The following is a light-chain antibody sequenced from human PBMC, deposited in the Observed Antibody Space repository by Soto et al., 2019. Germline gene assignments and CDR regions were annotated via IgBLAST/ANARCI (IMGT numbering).Light chain of an antibody. CDR2: DAS. Sequence: ENVLTQSPATLSLSPGDRATLSCRASLSVSSSLAWYQQKPGQAPRLLIFDASTRATGIPARFSGSASGTDFTLTISSLEPEDFAVYYCQQRNNWPWYTFGQGTKLEIK. V-gene: IGKV3-11*01. J-gene: IGKJ2*01. CDR1: LSVSSS. CDR3: QQRNNWPWYT.